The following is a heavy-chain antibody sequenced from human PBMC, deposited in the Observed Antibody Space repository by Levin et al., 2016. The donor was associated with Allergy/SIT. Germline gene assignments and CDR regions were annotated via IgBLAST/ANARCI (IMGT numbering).Heavy chain of an antibody. CDR2: IGDSGGNT. CDR3: AKDQWGYYDSSGNFDY. Sequence: WIRQPPGKGLEWVSAIGDSGGNTYYAGSVKGRFTISRDNSKNTLYLQMNSLRAEDTAVYYCAKDQWGYYDSSGNFDYWGQGTLVTVSS. J-gene: IGHJ4*02. D-gene: IGHD3-22*01. V-gene: IGHV3-23*01.